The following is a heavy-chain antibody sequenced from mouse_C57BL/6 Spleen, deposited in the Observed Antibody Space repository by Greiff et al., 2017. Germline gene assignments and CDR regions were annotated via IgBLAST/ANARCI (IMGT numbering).Heavy chain of an antibody. CDR2: IYPGDGDT. CDR3: ARGLPKYAMDY. Sequence: QVQLQQSGPELVKPGASVKISCKASGYAFSSSWMNWVKQRPGKGLEWIGRIYPGDGDTNYNGKCKGKATLTADKSSSPAYMQLSSLTSEDSAVYFCARGLPKYAMDYWGQGTSVTVSS. CDR1: GYAFSSSW. J-gene: IGHJ4*01. V-gene: IGHV1-82*01. D-gene: IGHD3-3*01.